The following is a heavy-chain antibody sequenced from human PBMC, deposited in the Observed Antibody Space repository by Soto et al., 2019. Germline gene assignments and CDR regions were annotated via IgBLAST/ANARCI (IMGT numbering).Heavy chain of an antibody. CDR3: ARSVLRFLEWLAPSYGMDV. D-gene: IGHD3-3*01. CDR2: IIPIFGTA. Sequence: SVKVSCKASGGTFSSYAISWVRQAPGQGLEWMGGIIPIFGTANYAQKFQGRVTITADESTSTAYMELSSLRSEDTAVYYCARSVLRFLEWLAPSYGMDVWGQGTTVTVSS. V-gene: IGHV1-69*13. J-gene: IGHJ6*02. CDR1: GGTFSSYA.